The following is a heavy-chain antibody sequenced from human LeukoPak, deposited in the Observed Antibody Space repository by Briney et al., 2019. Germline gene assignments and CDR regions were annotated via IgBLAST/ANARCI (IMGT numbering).Heavy chain of an antibody. V-gene: IGHV4-34*01. CDR1: GGSFSGYY. D-gene: IGHD5-18*01. CDR3: ARSPGYSYGPFDY. Sequence: SETLSLTCAVYGGSFSGYYSSWIRQPPGKGLEWIGEINHSGSTNYNPSLKSRVTISVDTSKNQFSLKLSSVTAADTAVYYCARSPGYSYGPFDYWGQGTLVTVSS. CDR2: INHSGST. J-gene: IGHJ4*02.